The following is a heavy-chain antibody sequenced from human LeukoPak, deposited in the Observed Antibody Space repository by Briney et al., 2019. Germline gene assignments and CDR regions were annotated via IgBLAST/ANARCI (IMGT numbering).Heavy chain of an antibody. J-gene: IGHJ4*02. CDR1: GFTFSNYA. V-gene: IGHV3-30*18. CDR2: ISYGGSDK. CDR3: AKAVSGSYPETRHFDY. D-gene: IGHD1-26*01. Sequence: GTSLRLFCAASGFTFSNYAMHWVRQAPGKGLEWVALISYGGSDKYYTDSMKGRFTVSRDNSRNTLYLQMNSLRAEDTAVYYCAKAVSGSYPETRHFDYWGQGSLVTVSS.